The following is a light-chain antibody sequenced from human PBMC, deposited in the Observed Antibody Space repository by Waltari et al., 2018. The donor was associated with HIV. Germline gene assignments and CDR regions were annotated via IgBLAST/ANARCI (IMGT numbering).Light chain of an antibody. CDR1: QSVRNDS. CDR3: QQYGNSPWT. CDR2: GAS. Sequence: EIVLTQSPGTLSLSPGVRATLSCRAIQSVRNDSLAWYQHKPGQSPSLLIYGASSRATGVPDRFSGSGSGTDFTLTVSRLEPEDFAVYYCQQYGNSPWTFGQGTKVE. J-gene: IGKJ1*01. V-gene: IGKV3-20*01.